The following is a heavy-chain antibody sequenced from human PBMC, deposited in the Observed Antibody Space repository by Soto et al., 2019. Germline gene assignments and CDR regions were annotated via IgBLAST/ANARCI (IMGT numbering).Heavy chain of an antibody. J-gene: IGHJ5*02. Sequence: LLRQHPGKGLEWIGSIYHGRSTYYNPSLNSRVTLSIDMTNNHVSLILNSVTAADTAVYYCARVGPWVPYYYVCSPYTFENCIDPWGQGTLVTVSS. D-gene: IGHD3-10*02. CDR2: IYHGRST. V-gene: IGHV4-38-2*02. CDR3: ARVGPWVPYYYVCSPYTFENCIDP.